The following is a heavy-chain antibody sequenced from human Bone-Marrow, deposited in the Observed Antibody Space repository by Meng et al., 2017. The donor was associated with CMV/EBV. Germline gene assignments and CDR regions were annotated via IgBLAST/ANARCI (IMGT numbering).Heavy chain of an antibody. J-gene: IGHJ4*02. D-gene: IGHD3-22*01. Sequence: ASVKVSCKASGGTFSSYAISWVRQAPGQGLEWMGWMTPNSGNTGYAQKFQGRVTMTRNTSISTAYMELSSLRSEDTAVYYCARVNYYETTSYYRYWGQGMLVTGSS. V-gene: IGHV1-8*02. CDR1: GGTFSSYA. CDR3: ARVNYYETTSYYRY. CDR2: MTPNSGNT.